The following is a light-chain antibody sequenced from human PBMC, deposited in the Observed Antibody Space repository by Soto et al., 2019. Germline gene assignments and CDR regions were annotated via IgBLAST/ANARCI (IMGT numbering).Light chain of an antibody. J-gene: IGKJ1*01. V-gene: IGKV1-39*01. Sequence: IQMTQSPSSLSASVGDRVTITCRASQSISSYLNWYQQKPGKAPKLLIYAASSLQSGVPSRFSGSGSGTDFTLTISRLEPEDFAVYYCQQYGGSPRTFGQGTKVDIK. CDR2: AAS. CDR3: QQYGGSPRT. CDR1: QSISSY.